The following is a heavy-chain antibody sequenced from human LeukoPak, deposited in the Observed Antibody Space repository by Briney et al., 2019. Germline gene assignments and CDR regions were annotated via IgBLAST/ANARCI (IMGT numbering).Heavy chain of an antibody. CDR2: ISASGGST. V-gene: IGHV3-23*01. CDR1: GFTLSSDA. J-gene: IGHJ4*02. D-gene: IGHD2-2*01. CDR3: AKETKTRGGPIDY. Sequence: GGSLRLSRAASGFTLSSDAMSWVRQAPGKGLEWVSAISASGGSTYYADSVKGRFTISRDNSKNTLFLQMNSLRVEDTAVYYCAKETKTRGGPIDYWGQGTLVTVSS.